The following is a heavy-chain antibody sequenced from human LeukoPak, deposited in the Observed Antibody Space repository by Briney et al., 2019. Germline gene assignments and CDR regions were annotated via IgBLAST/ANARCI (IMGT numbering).Heavy chain of an antibody. V-gene: IGHV4-59*12. CDR3: ARDRRYNFWSGYYRTNYYMDV. Sequence: SETLSLTCTVSGGSISSYYWSWIRQPPGKGLEWIGYIYYSGSTNYNPSLKSRVTISVDMSRKQFSLNLSSVTAADTAVYFCARDRRYNFWSGYYRTNYYMDVWGKGTTVTVSS. CDR2: IYYSGST. J-gene: IGHJ6*03. D-gene: IGHD3-3*01. CDR1: GGSISSYY.